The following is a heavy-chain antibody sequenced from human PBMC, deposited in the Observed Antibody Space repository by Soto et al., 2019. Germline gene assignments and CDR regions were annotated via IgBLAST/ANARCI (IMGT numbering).Heavy chain of an antibody. CDR3: AKDVWGSPPTI. V-gene: IGHV3-30*18. Sequence: GGSLRLSCAASGFTFSSYGMHWVRQAPCKGLEWVAVISYDGSNKYYADSVKGRFTISRDNSKNTLYLQMNSLRAEDTAVYYCAKDVWGSPPTIWGQGTMVTVSS. CDR1: GFTFSSYG. J-gene: IGHJ3*02. D-gene: IGHD7-27*01. CDR2: ISYDGSNK.